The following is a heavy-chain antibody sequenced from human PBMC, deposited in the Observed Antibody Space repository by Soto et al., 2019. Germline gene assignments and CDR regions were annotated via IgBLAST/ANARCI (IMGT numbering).Heavy chain of an antibody. V-gene: IGHV4-30-4*01. J-gene: IGHJ5*02. CDR2: IYYSGST. CDR3: ERGAQRNWFDP. CDR1: GGSISSGDYY. D-gene: IGHD1-1*01. Sequence: SETLSLTCTVSGGSISSGDYYWSWIRQPPGKGLEWIGYIYYSGSTYYNPSLKSRVTISVDTSKNQFSLKLSSVTAADTAVYYCERGAQRNWFDPWGQGTLVTVSS.